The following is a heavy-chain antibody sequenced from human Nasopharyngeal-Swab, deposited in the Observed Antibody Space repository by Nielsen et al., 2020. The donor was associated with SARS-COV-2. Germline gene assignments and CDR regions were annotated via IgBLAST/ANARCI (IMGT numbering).Heavy chain of an antibody. Sequence: VKVSCKASGYTFTSYGISWVRQAPGQGLEWMGWISAYNGNTNYAQKLQGRVTMTTDTSTSTAYMELRSLRSDDTAVYYCARDPYYDFWSGYYRYYYYYMDVWGKGTTVTVSS. D-gene: IGHD3-3*01. V-gene: IGHV1-18*01. CDR2: ISAYNGNT. J-gene: IGHJ6*03. CDR1: GYTFTSYG. CDR3: ARDPYYDFWSGYYRYYYYYMDV.